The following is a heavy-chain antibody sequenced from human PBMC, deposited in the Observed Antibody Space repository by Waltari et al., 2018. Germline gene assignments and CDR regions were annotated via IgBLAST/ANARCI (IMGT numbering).Heavy chain of an antibody. D-gene: IGHD7-27*01. CDR2: IYHSGST. CDR3: ARVETGESYYYYYGMDV. J-gene: IGHJ6*02. CDR1: GGSISSGGYY. V-gene: IGHV4-31*03. Sequence: QVQLQESGPGLVKPSQTLSLTCTVSGGSISSGGYYWSWIRQHPGKGLEWIGYIYHSGSTYDDPSLKRRVTISVDRSKNQCSLKLSSVTAADTAVYYCARVETGESYYYYYGMDVWGQGTTVTVSS.